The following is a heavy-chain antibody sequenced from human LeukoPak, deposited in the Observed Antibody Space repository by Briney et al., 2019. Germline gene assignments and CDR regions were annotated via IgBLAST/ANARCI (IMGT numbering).Heavy chain of an antibody. CDR1: GFTFSDFY. CDR3: ASEYNWNYGVFMDV. V-gene: IGHV3-11*04. CDR2: ISSSGSSI. D-gene: IGHD1-7*01. Sequence: GGSLRLSCAASGFTFSDFYMTWIRQAPGKGLEWVSCISSSGSSIYYADSVRGRFTISRDNAKNSLYLQMNSLRAEDTAVYYCASEYNWNYGVFMDVWGKGTTVTVSS. J-gene: IGHJ6*03.